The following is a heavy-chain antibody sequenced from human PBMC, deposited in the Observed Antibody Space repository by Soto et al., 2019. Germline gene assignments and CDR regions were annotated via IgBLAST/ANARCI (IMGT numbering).Heavy chain of an antibody. J-gene: IGHJ6*02. V-gene: IGHV4-31*03. CDR1: GGSISSGGYY. CDR3: ASNPCSSTSCYGGYYYYGMDV. D-gene: IGHD2-2*01. CDR2: IYYSGST. Sequence: LTCPVSGGSISSGGYYLSWIRQHPGKGLEWIGYIYYSGSTYYNPSLKSRVTISVDTSKNQFSLKLSSVTAADTAVYYCASNPCSSTSCYGGYYYYGMDVWGQGTTVTVSS.